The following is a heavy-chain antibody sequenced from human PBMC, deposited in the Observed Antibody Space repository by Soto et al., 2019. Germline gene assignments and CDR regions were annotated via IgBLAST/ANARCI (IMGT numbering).Heavy chain of an antibody. CDR2: TYYRSKWYN. CDR3: ARGFHSSGWYSYYYGLDV. Sequence: SQTLSLTCAISVDSVSSNSAAMNWIRQSPSRGLEWLGRTYYRSKWYNNYAVSVNSLITINPDTSKNQSSLQLNSLPPEDTTVYACARGFHSSGWYSYYYGLDVWGQGTTVTVSS. D-gene: IGHD6-19*01. CDR1: VDSVSSNSAA. J-gene: IGHJ6*02. V-gene: IGHV6-1*01.